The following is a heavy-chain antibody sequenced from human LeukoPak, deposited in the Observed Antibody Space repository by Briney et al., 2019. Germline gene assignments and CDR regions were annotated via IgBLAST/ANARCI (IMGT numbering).Heavy chain of an antibody. CDR3: ARHWWGIDYMPKNNWFEP. CDR1: GYSFTTYS. V-gene: IGHV5-51*01. D-gene: IGHD4-11*01. J-gene: IGHJ5*02. Sequence: GESLKISCKASGYSFTTYSIARGRQISRKGLEWMGFDYPDDSYTKYSPSFQGQVTISADKSVSTAYLQWSSLKASDTAMYYCARHWWGIDYMPKNNWFEPWGQGTLVTVSS. CDR2: DYPDDSYT.